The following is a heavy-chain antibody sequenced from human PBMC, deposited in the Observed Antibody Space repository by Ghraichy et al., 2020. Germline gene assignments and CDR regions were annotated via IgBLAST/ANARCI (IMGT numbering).Heavy chain of an antibody. V-gene: IGHV3-43*01. CDR1: GFTFDDYT. J-gene: IGHJ2*01. CDR3: AKGSGRTRSGYYYWYFDF. D-gene: IGHD3-3*01. Sequence: GGSLRLSCAASGFTFDDYTMHWVRQAPGKGLEWVSLVTRDAGTIYYADSVKGRFTISRDNSKNSLYLQMNSLRTEDTAFYYCAKGSGRTRSGYYYWYFDFWGRGTLVSVSS. CDR2: VTRDAGTI.